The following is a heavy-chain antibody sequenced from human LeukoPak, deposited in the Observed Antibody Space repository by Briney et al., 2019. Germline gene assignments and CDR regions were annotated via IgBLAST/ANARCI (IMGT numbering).Heavy chain of an antibody. D-gene: IGHD3-9*01. CDR3: ARASQSSFVWFLYFDY. CDR1: GFTVSYNY. J-gene: IGHJ4*02. Sequence: GGSLRLSCAASGFTVSYNYLTWGRQAPGKGLECVSLIYGGGSTYYAGSVKGRFTISRDNSKNTVYLQMNSLRAEHTALYYCARASQSSFVWFLYFDYWGQGTLVTVSS. CDR2: IYGGGST. V-gene: IGHV3-66*01.